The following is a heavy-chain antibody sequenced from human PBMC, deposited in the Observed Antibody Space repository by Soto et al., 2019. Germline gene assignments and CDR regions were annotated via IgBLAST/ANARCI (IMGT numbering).Heavy chain of an antibody. V-gene: IGHV3-23*01. CDR1: GFTFSSYA. D-gene: IGHD3-10*01. Sequence: GGSLRLSCAASGFTFSSYAMGWVRQAPGKGLEWVSAISGSGGSTYYADSVKGRFTISRDNSKNTLYLQMNSLRAEDTAVYYCAKDQHTITMVRGVIIKVAGGAFDIWGQGTMVTVSS. J-gene: IGHJ3*02. CDR2: ISGSGGST. CDR3: AKDQHTITMVRGVIIKVAGGAFDI.